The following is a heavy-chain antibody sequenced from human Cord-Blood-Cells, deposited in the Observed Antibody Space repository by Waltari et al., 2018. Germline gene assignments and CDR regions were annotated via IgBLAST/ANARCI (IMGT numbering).Heavy chain of an antibody. D-gene: IGHD3-3*01. CDR3: ASSPVIIGAFDI. J-gene: IGHJ3*02. V-gene: IGHV4-4*07. CDR1: GGSFSRYY. Sequence: QVHLQESGPGLVKPSATLSLTCTVPGGSFSRYYCSWIRQPAGKGLEWIGRIYTSWSTSHNPSLKSRFTMSVDTSKNQCSLKLSSVTAADTAVYHCASSPVIIGAFDIWGQGTMVTVSS. CDR2: IYTSWST.